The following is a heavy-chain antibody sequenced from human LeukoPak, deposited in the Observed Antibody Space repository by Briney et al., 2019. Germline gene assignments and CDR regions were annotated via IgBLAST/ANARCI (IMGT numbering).Heavy chain of an antibody. V-gene: IGHV4-34*01. CDR3: ARGRWFDP. CDR1: GGSFSGYH. Sequence: SETLSLTCAVYGGSFSGYHWSWIRQPPGKGLEWIGEINHSGSTNYNPSLKSRVTMSVDTSKNQFSLKLSSVTAADTAVYYCARGRWFDPWGQGTLVTVSS. CDR2: INHSGST. J-gene: IGHJ5*02.